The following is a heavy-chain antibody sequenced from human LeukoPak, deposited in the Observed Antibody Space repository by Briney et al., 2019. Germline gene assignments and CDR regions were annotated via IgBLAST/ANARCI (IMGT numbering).Heavy chain of an antibody. V-gene: IGHV1-8*01. J-gene: IGHJ4*02. CDR2: MNPNSGNT. D-gene: IGHD5-24*01. CDR3: AREMATTRSYFDY. Sequence: ASVKVSCKASGYTFTSYDINWVRQATGQGLEWMGWMNPNSGNTGYAQKFQGRVTMTRNTSISTAYMELSSLRSDDTAVYYCAREMATTRSYFDYWGQGTLVTVSS. CDR1: GYTFTSYD.